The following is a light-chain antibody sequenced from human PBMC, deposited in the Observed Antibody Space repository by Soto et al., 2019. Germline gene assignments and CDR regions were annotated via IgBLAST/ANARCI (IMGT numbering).Light chain of an antibody. Sequence: EIVMTQSPATLSVSPGERATLSCRASQSVSSNLAWYQQKPGQAPRLLIYGASTRATGIPARFSGSGSGTEFTLTISSLQSEDFAVYYCQQYNAWTFGQGTKVDIK. V-gene: IGKV3-15*01. CDR3: QQYNAWT. CDR1: QSVSSN. CDR2: GAS. J-gene: IGKJ1*01.